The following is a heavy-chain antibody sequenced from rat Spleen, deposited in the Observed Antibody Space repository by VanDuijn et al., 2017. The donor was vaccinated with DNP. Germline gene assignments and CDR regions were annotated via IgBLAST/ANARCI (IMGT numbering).Heavy chain of an antibody. CDR1: GFSLTNYG. Sequence: QVQLKESGPVLVQASETLSLTCTVSGFSLTNYGVIWVRQSPGKGLEWRGRIWGDGNTAYNSALKSRLSINRDTSNSQVFLNMNSLQTDDTAIYYCTRESWGYVMDAWGQGASVTVSS. J-gene: IGHJ4*01. CDR2: IWGDGNT. CDR3: TRESWGYVMDA. D-gene: IGHD5-1*01. V-gene: IGHV2S75*01.